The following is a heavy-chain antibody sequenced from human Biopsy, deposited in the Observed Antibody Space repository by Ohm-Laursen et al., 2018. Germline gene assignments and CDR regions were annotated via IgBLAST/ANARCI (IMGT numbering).Heavy chain of an antibody. CDR2: FDREERKT. CDR1: GYTLTELS. D-gene: IGHD3-10*01. J-gene: IGHJ4*02. CDR3: ATGPYYDTRFYYNVRPFDF. Sequence: SVKVSCKVSGYTLTELSIHWVRQTGGKGLEWMGGFDREERKTVYAEKFQGRVTMTEDTSTDTVYMEVTSLRSDDTAVYYCATGPYYDTRFYYNVRPFDFWGQGTLVSVSS. V-gene: IGHV1-24*01.